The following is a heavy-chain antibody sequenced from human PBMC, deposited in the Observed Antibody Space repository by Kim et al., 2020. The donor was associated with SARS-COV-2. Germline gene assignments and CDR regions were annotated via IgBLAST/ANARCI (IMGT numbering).Heavy chain of an antibody. D-gene: IGHD6-6*01. V-gene: IGHV1-46*01. J-gene: IGHJ6*02. Sequence: KFQGRFTMTRDTSPSTVYMELSSLRSEDTAVYYCARGIAARPYYYYGMDVWGQGTTVTVSS. CDR3: ARGIAARPYYYYGMDV.